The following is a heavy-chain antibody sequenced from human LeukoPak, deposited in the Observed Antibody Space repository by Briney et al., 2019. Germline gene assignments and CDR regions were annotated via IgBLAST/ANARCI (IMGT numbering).Heavy chain of an antibody. CDR1: GGSIISYF. CDR2: IFYSGTT. CDR3: ARHGGVVRGQGSDAFDI. V-gene: IGHV4-59*08. J-gene: IGHJ3*02. Sequence: SETLSLTCTVSGGSIISYFWSWVRQPPGKGLEWIGYIFYSGTTKYDPSLKSRVTISLDTSKNQVSLKLTSVTAADTAIYYCARHGGVVRGQGSDAFDIWGQGTMFTVSS. D-gene: IGHD3-10*01.